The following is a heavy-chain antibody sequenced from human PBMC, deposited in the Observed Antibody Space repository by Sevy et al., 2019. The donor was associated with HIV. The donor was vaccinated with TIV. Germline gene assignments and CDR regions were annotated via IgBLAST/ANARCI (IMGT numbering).Heavy chain of an antibody. Sequence: ASVKVSCKASGDTFTNNYIHWVRQAPGQGLEWMGMVDPSAGNTTYAQKFQGRVTMTRDTSTSFLYMDLSSLRSEDTAVYYCVRADPDQHFDSWGQGTLVTVSS. CDR2: VDPSAGNT. CDR1: GDTFTNNY. V-gene: IGHV1-46*01. J-gene: IGHJ4*02. CDR3: VRADPDQHFDS.